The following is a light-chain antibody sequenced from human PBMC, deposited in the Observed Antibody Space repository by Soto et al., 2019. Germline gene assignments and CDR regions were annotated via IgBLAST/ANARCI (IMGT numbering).Light chain of an antibody. CDR1: QSISSN. CDR3: QQYGSSPLT. Sequence: EIVMTQSPATLSVSPRERATLSCRASQSISSNLAWYQQKPGQAPRLLIYGASTRATGIPARFSGSGSGTEFTLTISSLQSEDFAVYYCQQYGSSPLTFGPGTKVDVK. CDR2: GAS. V-gene: IGKV3-15*01. J-gene: IGKJ3*01.